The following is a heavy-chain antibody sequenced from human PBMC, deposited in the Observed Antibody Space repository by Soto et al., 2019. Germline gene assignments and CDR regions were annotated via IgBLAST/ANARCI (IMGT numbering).Heavy chain of an antibody. CDR1: GFTFSSYS. D-gene: IGHD4-17*01. V-gene: IGHV3-48*01. J-gene: IGHJ6*03. CDR2: ISSSSSTI. CDR3: ARDHTYNYGDYDWDYYYMDV. Sequence: GGSLRLSCAASGFTFSSYSMNWVRQAPGKGLEWVSYISSSSSTIYYADSVKGRFTISRDNAKNSLYLQMNSLRAEDTAVYYCARDHTYNYGDYDWDYYYMDVWGKGTTVTVSS.